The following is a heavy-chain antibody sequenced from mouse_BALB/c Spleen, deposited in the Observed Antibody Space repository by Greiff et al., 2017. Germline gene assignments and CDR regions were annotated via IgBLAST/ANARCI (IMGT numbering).Heavy chain of an antibody. CDR2: ISSGGSYT. J-gene: IGHJ2*01. V-gene: IGHV5-6-4*01. CDR1: GFTFSSYT. D-gene: IGHD1-1*01. CDR3: TREYGSSNLDY. Sequence: EVNVVESGGGLVKPGGSLKLSCAASGFTFSSYTMSWVRQTPEKRLEWVATISSGGSYTYYPDSVKGRFTISRDNAKNTLYLQMSSLKSEDTAMYYCTREYGSSNLDYWGQGTTLTVSS.